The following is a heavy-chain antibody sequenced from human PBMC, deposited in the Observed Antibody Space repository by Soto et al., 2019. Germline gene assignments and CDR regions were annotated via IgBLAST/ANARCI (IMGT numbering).Heavy chain of an antibody. CDR2: IIPIFGTA. CDR1: GGTFSSYA. CDR3: ARDTSLADYYYYGMDV. D-gene: IGHD3-3*02. V-gene: IGHV1-69*13. Sequence: SVKVSCKASGGTFSSYAISWVRQAPGQGLEWMGGIIPIFGTANYAQKFQGRVTITADESTSTAYMELSSLRSEDTAVYYCARDTSLADYYYYGMDVWGQGTTVTVSS. J-gene: IGHJ6*02.